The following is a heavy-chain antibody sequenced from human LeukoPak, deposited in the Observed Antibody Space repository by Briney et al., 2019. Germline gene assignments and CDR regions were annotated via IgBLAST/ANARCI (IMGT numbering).Heavy chain of an antibody. V-gene: IGHV4-4*02. Sequence: SETLSLTCAVSGGSISSSNWWSWVRQPPGKGLEWIGEIYHSGSTNYNPSLKSRVTISVDKSKNQFSLKLSSVTAADTAVYYCARGSYQLLGVVDWFDPWGQGTLVTVSS. CDR2: IYHSGST. CDR3: ARGSYQLLGVVDWFDP. D-gene: IGHD2-2*01. CDR1: GGSISSSNW. J-gene: IGHJ5*02.